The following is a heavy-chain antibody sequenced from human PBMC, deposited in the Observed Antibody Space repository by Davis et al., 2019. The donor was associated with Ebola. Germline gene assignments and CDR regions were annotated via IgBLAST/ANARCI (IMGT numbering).Heavy chain of an antibody. J-gene: IGHJ5*02. CDR3: ARDWNYYDSSGYDGWFDP. Sequence: ASVKVSCRASGYTFTGYYMHWVRQAPGQGLEWMGWINPNSGGTNYAQKFQGRVTMTRDTSISTAYMELSRLRSDDTDVYYCARDWNYYDSSGYDGWFDPWGQGTLVTVSS. CDR2: INPNSGGT. CDR1: GYTFTGYY. V-gene: IGHV1-2*02. D-gene: IGHD3-22*01.